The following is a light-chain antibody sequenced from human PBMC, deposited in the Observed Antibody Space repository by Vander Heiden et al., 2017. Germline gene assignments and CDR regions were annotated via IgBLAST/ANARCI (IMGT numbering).Light chain of an antibody. V-gene: IGLV2-23*02. CDR1: TSDVGRDNL. Sequence: QSALTQPASVSGSPGQSITISCTGTTSDVGRDNLVSWYQQQPGKVPKFIIFEVTQRPSGVSHRFSGSRSAYTASLTVSVLQAEDEAYYYCCSYADTHLVFGGGTKVTVL. CDR2: EVT. CDR3: CSYADTHLV. J-gene: IGLJ2*01.